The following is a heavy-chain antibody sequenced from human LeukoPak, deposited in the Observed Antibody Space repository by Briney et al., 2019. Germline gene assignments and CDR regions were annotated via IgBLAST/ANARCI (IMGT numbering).Heavy chain of an antibody. CDR1: GGSFSDFY. CDR2: IYTSGST. Sequence: PSETLSLTCAVSGGSFSDFYWSWIRQPAGKGLEWIGRIYTSGSTNYTPSLKSRVTMSVDTSKNQFSLKLSSVTAADKAVYYCARWTTVTRAFDYWGQGTLVSVSS. D-gene: IGHD4-17*01. V-gene: IGHV4-4*07. CDR3: ARWTTVTRAFDY. J-gene: IGHJ4*02.